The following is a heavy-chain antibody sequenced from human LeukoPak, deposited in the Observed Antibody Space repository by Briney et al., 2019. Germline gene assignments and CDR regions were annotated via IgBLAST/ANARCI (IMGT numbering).Heavy chain of an antibody. CDR3: ARVSSGRPTEFDY. CDR1: GFTFSDDY. J-gene: IGHJ4*02. D-gene: IGHD3-22*01. Sequence: GGSLRLSCAASGFTFSDDYMDWVRQAPGKGLEWVGRTRYNANSYTTEYAASVKGRFTISRDDSKNSLYLQMSSLKTEHTAVYYCARVSSGRPTEFDYWGQGTLVTVSS. V-gene: IGHV3-72*01. CDR2: TRYNANSYTT.